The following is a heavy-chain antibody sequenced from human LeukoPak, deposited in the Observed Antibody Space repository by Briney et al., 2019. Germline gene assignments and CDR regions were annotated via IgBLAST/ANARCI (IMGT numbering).Heavy chain of an antibody. CDR3: ARVFHLPRGYYYGSGSYSKGPNWFDP. CDR1: GGSFSGYY. Sequence: SETLSLTCAVYGGSFSGYYWSWIRQPPGKGLEWIGEINHSGSTNYSPSLKSRVTISVDTSKNQFSLKLSSVTAADTAVYYCARVFHLPRGYYYGSGSYSKGPNWFDPWGQGTLVTVSS. CDR2: INHSGST. D-gene: IGHD3-10*01. V-gene: IGHV4-34*01. J-gene: IGHJ5*02.